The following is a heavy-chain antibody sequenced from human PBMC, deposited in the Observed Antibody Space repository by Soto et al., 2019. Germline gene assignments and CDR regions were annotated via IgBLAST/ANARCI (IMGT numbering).Heavy chain of an antibody. V-gene: IGHV1-3*01. D-gene: IGHD2-2*01. CDR3: ARIVVVPADVSYYYYGMDV. J-gene: IGHJ6*02. Sequence: QVQLVQSGAEVKKPGASVKVSCKASGYTFTSYAMHWVRQAPGQRLEWMGWINAGNGNTNYAQKLQGRVTMTTDTSTSTAYMELRSLRSDDTAVYYCARIVVVPADVSYYYYGMDVWGQGTTVTVSS. CDR2: INAGNGNT. CDR1: GYTFTSYA.